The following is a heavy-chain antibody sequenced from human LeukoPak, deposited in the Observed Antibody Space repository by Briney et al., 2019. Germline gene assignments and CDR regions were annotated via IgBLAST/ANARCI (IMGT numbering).Heavy chain of an antibody. J-gene: IGHJ4*02. D-gene: IGHD6-13*01. CDR1: GGSFSGYY. V-gene: IGHV4-34*01. CDR3: ARRGRTYSSSWYFGYYFDY. Sequence: SETLSLTCAVYGGSFSGYYWSWIRQPPGKGLEWIGEINHSGSTNYNPSLKSRVTISVDTSKNQFSLKLSSVTAADTAVYYCARRGRTYSSSWYFGYYFDYWGQGTLVTVSS. CDR2: INHSGST.